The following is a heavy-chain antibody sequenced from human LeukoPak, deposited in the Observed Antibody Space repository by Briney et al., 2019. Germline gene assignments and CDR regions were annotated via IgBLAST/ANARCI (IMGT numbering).Heavy chain of an antibody. V-gene: IGHV3-49*04. CDR2: IRNKPYGGTP. Sequence: GGSLRLSCTASGFTFGDYSMSWVRQAPGKGLEWVGFIRNKPYGGTPEYAASVKGRFTISRDDSKSIAYLHMNSLKTEDTAVYFCTRDLVVAATANYHYYYYMDVWGKGTTVTISS. CDR1: GFTFGDYS. CDR3: TRDLVVAATANYHYYYYMDV. D-gene: IGHD2-15*01. J-gene: IGHJ6*03.